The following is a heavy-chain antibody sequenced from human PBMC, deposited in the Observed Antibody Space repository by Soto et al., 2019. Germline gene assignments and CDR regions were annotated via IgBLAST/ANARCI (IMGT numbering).Heavy chain of an antibody. CDR2: IYYSGST. D-gene: IGHD6-19*01. J-gene: IGHJ4*02. CDR1: GGSISSYY. V-gene: IGHV4-59*08. Sequence: SETLSLTCTVSGGSISSYYWSWIRQPPGKGLEWIGYIYYSGSTNYNPSLKSRVTISVDTSKNHFSLKLSSVTAADTAVYYCARQIGYGSSGWVFDYWGQGTLVTVSS. CDR3: ARQIGYGSSGWVFDY.